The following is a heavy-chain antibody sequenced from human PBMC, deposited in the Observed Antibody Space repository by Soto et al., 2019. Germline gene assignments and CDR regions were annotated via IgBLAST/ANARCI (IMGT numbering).Heavy chain of an antibody. Sequence: EVQLVESGGGLVKPGGSLRLSCAASGFTFSNAWMSWVRQAPGKGLEWVGRIKSKTDGGTTDYAAPVKGRFTISRDDSKNTLYLQMNSLKTEDTAVYYCTTDQRNSYGDRPFDYWGQGTLVTVSS. CDR1: GFTFSNAW. CDR2: IKSKTDGGTT. J-gene: IGHJ4*02. D-gene: IGHD5-18*01. V-gene: IGHV3-15*01. CDR3: TTDQRNSYGDRPFDY.